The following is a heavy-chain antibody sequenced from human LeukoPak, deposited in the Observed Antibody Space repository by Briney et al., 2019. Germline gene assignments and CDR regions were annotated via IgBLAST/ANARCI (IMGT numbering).Heavy chain of an antibody. CDR3: ARVVGSTSPMDY. CDR1: GFTFSSYS. CDR2: ISSSSSYI. D-gene: IGHD2-2*01. J-gene: IGHJ4*02. Sequence: GGSLRLSCAASGFTFSSYSMNWVRQAPGKGLEWVSSISSSSSYICYADSVKGRFTISRDNAKNSLYLQMNSLRAEDTAVYYCARVVGSTSPMDYWGQGTLVTVSS. V-gene: IGHV3-21*01.